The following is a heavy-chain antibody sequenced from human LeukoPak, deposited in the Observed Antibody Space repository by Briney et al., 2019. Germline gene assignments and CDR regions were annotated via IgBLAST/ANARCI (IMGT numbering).Heavy chain of an antibody. Sequence: GGSLRLSCAASGFTFSSYALHWVRQAPGKGLEWVAVAAYDGSHKYYAESVKGRFTISRDNSKNTLYLQMNSLRPEDTAVYYCAREHCYGSGIYFYSYYYSMDVWGKGTTVTVSS. V-gene: IGHV3-30*04. CDR3: AREHCYGSGIYFYSYYYSMDV. J-gene: IGHJ6*03. CDR1: GFTFSSYA. D-gene: IGHD3-10*01. CDR2: AAYDGSHK.